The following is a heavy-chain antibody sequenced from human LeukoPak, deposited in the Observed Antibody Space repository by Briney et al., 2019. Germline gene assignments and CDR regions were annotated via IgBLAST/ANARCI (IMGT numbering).Heavy chain of an antibody. Sequence: SVKVSCKASGGTFSSYAISWVRQAPGQGLEWMGRIIPILGIANYAQKFQGRVTITADKSTSTAYMELSSLRSEDTAVYYCARDGGAFTITNWFDPWGQGTLVTVSS. CDR3: ARDGGAFTITNWFDP. CDR2: IIPILGIA. CDR1: GGTFSSYA. V-gene: IGHV1-69*04. J-gene: IGHJ5*02. D-gene: IGHD3-3*01.